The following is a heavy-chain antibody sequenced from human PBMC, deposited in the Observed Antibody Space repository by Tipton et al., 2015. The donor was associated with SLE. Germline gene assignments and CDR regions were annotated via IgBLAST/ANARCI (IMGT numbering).Heavy chain of an antibody. CDR1: GGSISSHY. J-gene: IGHJ4*02. CDR2: IYYSGST. CDR3: AREYYDSSGYYSSFDY. D-gene: IGHD3-22*01. V-gene: IGHV4-59*11. Sequence: LRLSCTVSGGSISSHYWSWIRQPPGKGLEWIGYIYYSGSTNYNPSLKSRVTISVDTSKNQFSLKLSSVTAADTAVYYCAREYYDSSGYYSSFDYWGQGTLVTVSS.